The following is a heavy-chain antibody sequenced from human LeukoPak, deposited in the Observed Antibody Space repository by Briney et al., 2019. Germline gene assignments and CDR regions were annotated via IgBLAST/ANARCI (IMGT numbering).Heavy chain of an antibody. CDR1: GYTFTGYY. CDR3: ARAFRYSGSYHLHWFDP. D-gene: IGHD1-26*01. CDR2: TNPNSGGT. Sequence: ASVKVSCKASGYTFTGYYMHWVRQAPGQGLEWMGWTNPNSGGTNYAQKFQGRVTMTRDTSISTAYMELSRLRSDDTAVYYCARAFRYSGSYHLHWFDPWGQGTLVTVSS. J-gene: IGHJ5*02. V-gene: IGHV1-2*02.